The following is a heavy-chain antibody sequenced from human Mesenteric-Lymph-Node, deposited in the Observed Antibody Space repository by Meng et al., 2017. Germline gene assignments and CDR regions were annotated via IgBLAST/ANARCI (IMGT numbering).Heavy chain of an antibody. Sequence: GESLKISCEASGFSFDEFGMHWVRQAPGKGLEWVSGISPDGTTTNYADSVKGRFTISRDNAKNTLYLHMNSLRAEDSAVYYCGRNQFVDSWGQGTLVTVSS. CDR1: GFSFDEFG. CDR3: GRNQFVDS. V-gene: IGHV3-74*01. D-gene: IGHD2-21*01. CDR2: ISPDGTTT. J-gene: IGHJ5*01.